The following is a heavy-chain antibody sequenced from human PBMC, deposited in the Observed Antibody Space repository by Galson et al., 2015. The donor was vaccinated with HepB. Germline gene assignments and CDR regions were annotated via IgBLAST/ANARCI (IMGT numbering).Heavy chain of an antibody. V-gene: IGHV1-18*01. J-gene: IGHJ1*01. Sequence: SVKVSCKASGYTFTSYGISWVRQAPGQGLEWMGWISAYNGNTNYAQKLQGRVTMTTDTSTSTAYMELRSLRSDDTAVYYCARDRWADITMVQGVTLYFQHWGQGTLVTVSS. CDR2: ISAYNGNT. CDR1: GYTFTSYG. D-gene: IGHD3-10*01. CDR3: ARDRWADITMVQGVTLYFQH.